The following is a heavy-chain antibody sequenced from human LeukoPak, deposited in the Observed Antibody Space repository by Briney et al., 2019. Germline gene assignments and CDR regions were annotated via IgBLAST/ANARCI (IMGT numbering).Heavy chain of an antibody. Sequence: PGGSLRLSCAASGFTFSNYEMNWVRQAPGKGLEWVSSISSSSSYIYYADSVKGRFTISRDNAKNSLYLQMNSLRAEDTAVYYCARVWQRITMIVVLGGERDAGRVGFDYWGQGTLVTVSS. V-gene: IGHV3-21*01. CDR2: ISSSSSYI. CDR3: ARVWQRITMIVVLGGERDAGRVGFDY. CDR1: GFTFSNYE. D-gene: IGHD3-22*01. J-gene: IGHJ4*02.